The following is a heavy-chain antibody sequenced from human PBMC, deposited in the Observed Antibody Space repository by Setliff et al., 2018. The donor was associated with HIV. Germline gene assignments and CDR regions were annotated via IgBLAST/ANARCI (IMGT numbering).Heavy chain of an antibody. D-gene: IGHD3-22*01. J-gene: IGHJ5*02. Sequence: ASVKVSCKAAGYNFTSHDINWVRQAPGQGLEWMGWMNPKSGNTGYARKFQGRVTMTRKTSISTAYMELRSLRFEDMAMYYCARERDSSGYQFDPWGQGTLVTVSS. CDR2: MNPKSGNT. CDR3: ARERDSSGYQFDP. CDR1: GYNFTSHD. V-gene: IGHV1-8*01.